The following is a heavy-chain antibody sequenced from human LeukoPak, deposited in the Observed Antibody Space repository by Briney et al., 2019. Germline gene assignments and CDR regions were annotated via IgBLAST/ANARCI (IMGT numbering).Heavy chain of an antibody. J-gene: IGHJ4*02. D-gene: IGHD3-10*01. V-gene: IGHV3-49*04. CDR3: TRASYYYGSGSYYNPVDFDY. CDR2: IRSKAYGGTT. CDR1: GFTFGDYA. Sequence: GGSLRLSCTASGFTFGDYAMSWVRQAPGKGLEWVGFIRSKAYGGTTEYAASVKGRFTISRDDFKSIAYLQMNSLKTEDTAVYYCTRASYYYGSGSYYNPVDFDYWGQGTLVTVSS.